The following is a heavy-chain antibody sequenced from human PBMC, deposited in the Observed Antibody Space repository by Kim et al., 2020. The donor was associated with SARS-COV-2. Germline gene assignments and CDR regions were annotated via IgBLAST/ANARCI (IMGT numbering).Heavy chain of an antibody. V-gene: IGHV3-30*02. Sequence: YYADSVKGRFTISRDNSKNTLYLQMNSLRAEDTAVYYCAKDHGQQLAIDYWGQGTLVTVSS. CDR3: AKDHGQQLAIDY. D-gene: IGHD6-13*01. J-gene: IGHJ4*02.